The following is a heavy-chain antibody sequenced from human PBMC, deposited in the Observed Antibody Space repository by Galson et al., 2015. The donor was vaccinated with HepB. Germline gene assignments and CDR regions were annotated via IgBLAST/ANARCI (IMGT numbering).Heavy chain of an antibody. CDR1: GLSLSNYD. J-gene: IGHJ4*02. V-gene: IGHV3-30*02. CDR3: AKLSIEWRRFANNDY. CDR2: MRFDGSYK. D-gene: IGHD5-12*01. Sequence: SLRLSCAASGLSLSNYDMPWVRQAPGKELEWVAFMRFDGSYKFYAESVKGRFTVSRDNCKNTLFLQMNSLRPEDTAVYYCAKLSIEWRRFANNDYWGQGTLVAVSS.